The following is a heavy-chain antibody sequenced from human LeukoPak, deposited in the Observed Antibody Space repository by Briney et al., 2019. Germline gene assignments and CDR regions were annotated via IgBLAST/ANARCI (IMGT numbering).Heavy chain of an antibody. CDR1: GYTFTSYA. CDR3: ARASRGDYYGSGIPDY. V-gene: IGHV1-3*01. J-gene: IGHJ4*02. CDR2: INAGNDNT. D-gene: IGHD3-10*01. Sequence: ASVKVSCKASGYTFTSYAMHWVRQAPGQRLEWMGWINAGNDNTKYSQKFQGRVTITRDTSASTAYMELSSLRSEDTAVYYCARASRGDYYGSGIPDYWGQGTLVTVSS.